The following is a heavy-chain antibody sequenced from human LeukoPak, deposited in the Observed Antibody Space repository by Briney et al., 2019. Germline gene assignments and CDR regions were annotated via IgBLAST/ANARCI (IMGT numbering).Heavy chain of an antibody. V-gene: IGHV1-69*13. CDR3: ARRSGSGSYYDFDY. CDR2: IIPIFGTA. J-gene: IGHJ4*02. Sequence: ASLKVSCTASGGTFSSYAISWVRQAPGQGLEWMGGIIPIFGTANYAQKFQGRVTITADESTSTAYMELSSLRSEDTAVYYCARRSGSGSYYDFDYWGQGTLVTVSS. CDR1: GGTFSSYA. D-gene: IGHD3-10*01.